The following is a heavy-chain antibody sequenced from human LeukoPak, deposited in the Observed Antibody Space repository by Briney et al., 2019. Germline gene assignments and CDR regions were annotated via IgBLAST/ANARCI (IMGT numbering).Heavy chain of an antibody. V-gene: IGHV3-64D*06. J-gene: IGHJ4*02. CDR2: ISSNGGST. Sequence: GGSLRLSCSASGFTFSSYAMHWVRQAPGKGLEYVSAISSNGGSTYYADSVKGRFTISRDNSKNTLYLRMSSLRAEDTAVYYCVKDYYGSGSYSTDYWGQGTLVTVSS. CDR3: VKDYYGSGSYSTDY. CDR1: GFTFSSYA. D-gene: IGHD3-10*01.